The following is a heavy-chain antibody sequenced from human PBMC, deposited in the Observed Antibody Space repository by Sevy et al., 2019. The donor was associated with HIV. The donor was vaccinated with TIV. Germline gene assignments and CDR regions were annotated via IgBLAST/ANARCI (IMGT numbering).Heavy chain of an antibody. J-gene: IGHJ6*02. CDR1: GFTFSSYW. V-gene: IGHV3-7*01. CDR3: ARVFTIFDPGMDV. CDR2: IKQDGSEK. D-gene: IGHD3-3*01. Sequence: GGSLRLSCAASGFTFSSYWMSWVRQAPGKGLEWVANIKQDGSEKYYVDSVKGRFTISRDNAKNSLYLQMNSLRAEDTAVYYCARVFTIFDPGMDVWGQWTTVTVSS.